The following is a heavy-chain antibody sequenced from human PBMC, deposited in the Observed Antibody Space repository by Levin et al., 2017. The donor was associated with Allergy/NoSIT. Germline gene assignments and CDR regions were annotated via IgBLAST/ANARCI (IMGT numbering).Heavy chain of an antibody. CDR1: GFTFSGYA. J-gene: IGHJ4*02. CDR3: AKDREVFDY. V-gene: IGHV3-23*01. CDR2: INSSGGST. Sequence: SCAGSGFTFSGYAVSWVRQPPGKGLEWVSVINSSGGSTYNADSVKGRFTISRDNSKNTVYLQMNSLRAEDTAVYYCAKDREVFDYWGQGTLVTVSS.